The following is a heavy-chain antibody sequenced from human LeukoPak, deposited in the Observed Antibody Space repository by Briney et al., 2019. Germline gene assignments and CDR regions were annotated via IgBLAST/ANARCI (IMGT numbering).Heavy chain of an antibody. D-gene: IGHD2-21*02. Sequence: PGGSLRLSCAASGFTFSSYWMSWVRQAPGKGLEWVANIKQDGSEKYYVDSVKGRFTISRDNAKNSLYLQMNSLRAEDTAVYYCARDTDYCGGDCYSDYWGQGTLVTVSS. CDR3: ARDTDYCGGDCYSDY. CDR1: GFTFSSYW. J-gene: IGHJ4*02. V-gene: IGHV3-7*01. CDR2: IKQDGSEK.